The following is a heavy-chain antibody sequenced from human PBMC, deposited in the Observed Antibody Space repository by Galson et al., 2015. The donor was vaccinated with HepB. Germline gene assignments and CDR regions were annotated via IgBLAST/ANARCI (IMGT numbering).Heavy chain of an antibody. CDR3: ARDWGIAVAGTWWFDP. CDR2: ISYSSNYI. D-gene: IGHD6-19*01. V-gene: IGHV3-21*01. J-gene: IGHJ5*02. Sequence: SLRLSCAASTFIFSTYSMNWVRQAPGKGLEWVSSISYSSNYIHYADSVKGRFTISGDNAKNSLYLQMNSLRAEDTAVYYCARDWGIAVAGTWWFDPWGQGTLVTVSS. CDR1: TFIFSTYS.